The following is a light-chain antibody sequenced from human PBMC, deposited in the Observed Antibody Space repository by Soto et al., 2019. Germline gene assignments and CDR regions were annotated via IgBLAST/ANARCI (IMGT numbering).Light chain of an antibody. J-gene: IGKJ4*01. CDR1: QSIKNW. CDR3: QQYDDYPLT. V-gene: IGKV1-5*01. Sequence: DIQMTQSPSTLSASVGGRVTITCRASQSIKNWLAWYQQKPGTAPKFLIYDASTLESGVPSRFSGSGSGTEFTLTISSLQADDFATYFCQQYDDYPLTLGGGTKVDIK. CDR2: DAS.